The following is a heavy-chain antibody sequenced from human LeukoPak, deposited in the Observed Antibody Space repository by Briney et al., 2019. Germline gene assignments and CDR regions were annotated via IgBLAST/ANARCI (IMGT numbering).Heavy chain of an antibody. V-gene: IGHV2-5*02. CDR3: SHLGAHFDY. J-gene: IGHJ4*02. CDR1: GFSLSTSGVG. Sequence: SGPTLVKPTQTLTLTCTFSGFSLSTSGVGVGWIRQPPGKALEWLALIYWDDDKRYSPSLKSRLTITKDTSKNQVVLTMTNMDPGENTTNFRSHLGAHFDYWGQGTLVTVSS. D-gene: IGHD4/OR15-4a*01. CDR2: IYWDDDK.